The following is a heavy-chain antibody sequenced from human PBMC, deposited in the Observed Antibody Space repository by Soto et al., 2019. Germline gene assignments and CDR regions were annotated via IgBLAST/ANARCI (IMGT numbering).Heavy chain of an antibody. D-gene: IGHD1-26*01. CDR1: GGSMSRGDYY. CDR3: ARRYGGNLDY. V-gene: IGHV4-61*03. Sequence: SETLSLTCTVSGGSMSRGDYYWSWIRQPPGKGLEWIGHIYYSGSTNYNPSLKSRVTISVDTSKNHFSLKLSSVTAADTAVYYCARRYGGNLDYWGQGTLVTVSS. CDR2: IYYSGST. J-gene: IGHJ4*02.